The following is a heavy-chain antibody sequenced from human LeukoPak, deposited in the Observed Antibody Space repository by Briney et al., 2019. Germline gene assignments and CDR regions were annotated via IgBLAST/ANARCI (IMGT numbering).Heavy chain of an antibody. D-gene: IGHD3-22*01. CDR2: IIPIFGTA. J-gene: IGHJ5*02. Sequence: ASVKVSCKASGGTFSNYAINWVRQAPGQGLEWMGGIIPIFGTANYAQKFQGRVTITTDESTSTAYMELSSLRSEDTAVYYCASGYYYDSSGYYNWFDPWGQGTLVTVSS. CDR1: GGTFSNYA. CDR3: ASGYYYDSSGYYNWFDP. V-gene: IGHV1-69*05.